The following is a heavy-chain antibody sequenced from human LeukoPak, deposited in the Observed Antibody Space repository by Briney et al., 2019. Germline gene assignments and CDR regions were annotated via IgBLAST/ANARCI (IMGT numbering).Heavy chain of an antibody. Sequence: AGGSLRLSCAASGFTFSSYWMHWVRQAPGKGLVWVSRINSDGSSTSYADSVKGRFTISRDNAKNTLYLQMNSLRAEDTAVYYCARDFSYDFWSGYAYYYYGMDVWGQGTTVTVSS. D-gene: IGHD3-3*01. CDR1: GFTFSSYW. CDR2: INSDGSST. CDR3: ARDFSYDFWSGYAYYYYGMDV. J-gene: IGHJ6*02. V-gene: IGHV3-74*01.